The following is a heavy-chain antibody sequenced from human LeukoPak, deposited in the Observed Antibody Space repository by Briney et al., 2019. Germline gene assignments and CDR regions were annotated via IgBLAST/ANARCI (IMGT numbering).Heavy chain of an antibody. CDR1: GFTFSNFA. V-gene: IGHV3-48*01. J-gene: IGHJ4*02. CDR2: ISTTDYTI. Sequence: GGSLRLSCAASGFTFSNFAFSWVRQAPGKGLEWVSYISTTDYTIYYADSVQGRFTVSRDNAKNSLYLQMNSLRTEDTALYYCARRTMVQGVYSFDYWGQGTLVTVSS. D-gene: IGHD3-10*01. CDR3: ARRTMVQGVYSFDY.